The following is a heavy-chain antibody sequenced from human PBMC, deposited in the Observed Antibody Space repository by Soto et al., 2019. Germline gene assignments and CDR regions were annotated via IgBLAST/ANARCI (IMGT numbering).Heavy chain of an antibody. CDR3: ARVSLRYFDWLLSYYFDY. Sequence: SETLSLTCTVSGGSISSYYWSWIRQPPGKGLEWIGYIYYSGSTNYNPSLKSRVTISVDTSKNQFSLKLSSVTAADTAVYYCARVSLRYFDWLLSYYFDYWGQGTLVTVSS. J-gene: IGHJ4*02. D-gene: IGHD3-9*01. V-gene: IGHV4-59*01. CDR1: GGSISSYY. CDR2: IYYSGST.